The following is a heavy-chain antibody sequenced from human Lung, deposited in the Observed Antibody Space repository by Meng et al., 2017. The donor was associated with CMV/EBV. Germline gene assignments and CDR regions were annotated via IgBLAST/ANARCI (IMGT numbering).Heavy chain of an antibody. CDR1: GGSISSRTYY. J-gene: IGHJ4*03. V-gene: IGHV4-39*07. Sequence: LRLSCTVSGGSISSRTYYWAWLRQPPGKGLDWIGSVYYSGSPHYNPSLKSRVTISVDTSKNQFSLTLRSVTAADTAVYYCARDAPGRSGDAFSLWGQGTLVTVSS. CDR2: VYYSGSP. D-gene: IGHD1-26*01. CDR3: ARDAPGRSGDAFSL.